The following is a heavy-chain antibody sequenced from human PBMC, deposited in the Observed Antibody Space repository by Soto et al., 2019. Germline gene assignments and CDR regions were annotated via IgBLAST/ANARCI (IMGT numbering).Heavy chain of an antibody. V-gene: IGHV1-69*13. Sequence: ASVKVSCKASGGTFINYAISWVRLAPGQGLEWMGGIIPMFGMANYSQKFQGRVTITADESTSTASMELSSLMSEDTAVYYCARAPIRYCNGARCYRYNWFDLWGQGALVTVSS. J-gene: IGHJ5*02. CDR3: ARAPIRYCNGARCYRYNWFDL. CDR2: IIPMFGMA. D-gene: IGHD2-15*01. CDR1: GGTFINYA.